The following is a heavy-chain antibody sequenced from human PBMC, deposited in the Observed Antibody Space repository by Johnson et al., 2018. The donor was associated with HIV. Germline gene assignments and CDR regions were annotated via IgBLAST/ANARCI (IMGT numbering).Heavy chain of an antibody. CDR3: AKGVIAAAGDGWDAFDI. CDR1: GFTVNSNY. D-gene: IGHD6-13*01. V-gene: IGHV3-66*01. Sequence: EQLVESGGGLVQPGGSLRLSCAASGFTVNSNYMSWVRQAPGKGLEWVSVIYSGGSTYYADSVQGRFTIPSDNSKNTLYRQLNSLSVEETAVYYCAKGVIAAAGDGWDAFDIWGQGTMVTVSS. CDR2: IYSGGST. J-gene: IGHJ3*02.